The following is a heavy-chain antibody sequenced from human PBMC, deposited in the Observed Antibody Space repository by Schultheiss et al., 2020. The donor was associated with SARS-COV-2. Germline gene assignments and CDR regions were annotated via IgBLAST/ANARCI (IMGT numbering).Heavy chain of an antibody. CDR1: GGSFSGYY. CDR3: ARLPDGIAADFDY. D-gene: IGHD6-13*01. CDR2: IYTSGST. V-gene: IGHV4-59*10. Sequence: SETLSLTCAVYGGSFSGYYWGWIRQPPGKGLEWIGRIYTSGSTNYNPSLKSRVTMSVDTSKNQFSLKLSSVTAADTAVYYCARLPDGIAADFDYWGQGTLVTVSS. J-gene: IGHJ4*02.